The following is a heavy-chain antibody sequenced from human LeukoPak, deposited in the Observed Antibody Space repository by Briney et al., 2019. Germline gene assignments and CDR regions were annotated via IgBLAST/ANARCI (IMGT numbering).Heavy chain of an antibody. V-gene: IGHV1-69*04. CDR2: IIAILGIA. CDR3: ARGRDTARPLDY. J-gene: IGHJ4*02. Sequence: SVKVSCKASGGTFSSYAISWVRQAPGQGLEWMGRIIAILGIANYAQKFQGRVTITADKSTSTAYMELSRLRSEDTAVYYCARGRDTARPLDYWGQGTLVTVSS. D-gene: IGHD5-18*01. CDR1: GGTFSSYA.